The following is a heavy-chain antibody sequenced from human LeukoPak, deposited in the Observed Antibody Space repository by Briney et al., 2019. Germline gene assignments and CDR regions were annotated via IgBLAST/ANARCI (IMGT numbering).Heavy chain of an antibody. CDR1: GFTFSSYA. CDR2: ISYDGSNK. J-gene: IGHJ6*03. V-gene: IGHV3-30*04. Sequence: GGSLRLSCAASGFTFSSYAMHWVRQAPGKGLEWVAVISYDGSNKYYTDSVKGRFTISRDNSKNTLYLQMNSLRAEDTAVYYCAKGRGWEASYYYYYMDVWGKGTTVTISS. CDR3: AKGRGWEASYYYYYMDV. D-gene: IGHD1-26*01.